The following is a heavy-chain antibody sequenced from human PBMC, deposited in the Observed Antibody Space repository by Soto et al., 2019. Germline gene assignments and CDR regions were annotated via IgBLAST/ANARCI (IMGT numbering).Heavy chain of an antibody. D-gene: IGHD3-22*01. Sequence: SETLSLTCAVSGGSISRYYWSWIRQPAGKGLERIGRISASGSTNYNPSLKSRVVMSVDTSKSQFSLELNSVTAADTAVYYCARVGDTSGYYYNFDYWGQGTLVTVSS. CDR2: ISASGST. CDR1: GGSISRYY. CDR3: ARVGDTSGYYYNFDY. V-gene: IGHV4-4*07. J-gene: IGHJ4*02.